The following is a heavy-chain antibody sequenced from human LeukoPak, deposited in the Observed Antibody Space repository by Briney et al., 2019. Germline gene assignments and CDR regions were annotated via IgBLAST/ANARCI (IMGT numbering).Heavy chain of an antibody. V-gene: IGHV4-59*01. D-gene: IGHD2-21*02. CDR1: GGCISTYY. CDR3: ASSPLSNCGGDCYADG. Sequence: SETLSLTCTVSGGCISTYYWSWIRQPPGKGLEWIGYMYYSGTTNYNPSLKSRVTMSVDTSKNQFSLKLSSVTAADTAVYYCASSPLSNCGGDCYADGWGQGTQVTVSS. CDR2: MYYSGTT. J-gene: IGHJ4*02.